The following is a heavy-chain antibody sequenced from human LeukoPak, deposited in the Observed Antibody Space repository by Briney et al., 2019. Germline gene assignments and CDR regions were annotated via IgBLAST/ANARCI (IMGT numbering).Heavy chain of an antibody. J-gene: IGHJ4*02. CDR3: ARDPPAGTDNSNFDY. V-gene: IGHV1-46*01. CDR1: GYTFTSYS. Sequence: ASVKVSCKASGYTFTSYSMHWARQAPGQGLEWMGIINPSGGSTSYAQKFQGRVTMTRDTSTSTVYMELSSLRSEDTAVYYCARDPPAGTDNSNFDYWGQGTLVTVSS. CDR2: INPSGGST. D-gene: IGHD6-13*01.